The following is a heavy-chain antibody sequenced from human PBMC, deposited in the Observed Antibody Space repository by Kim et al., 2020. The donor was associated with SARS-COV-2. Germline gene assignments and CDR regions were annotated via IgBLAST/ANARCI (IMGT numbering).Heavy chain of an antibody. Sequence: SETLSLTCTVSGGSISSSSYYWGWIRQPPGKGLEWIGSIYYSGSTYYNPSLKSRVTISVDTSKNQFSLKLSSVTAADTAVYYCASQDAFDIWGQGTMVTVSS. V-gene: IGHV4-39*07. CDR2: IYYSGST. J-gene: IGHJ3*02. CDR1: GGSISSSSYY. CDR3: ASQDAFDI.